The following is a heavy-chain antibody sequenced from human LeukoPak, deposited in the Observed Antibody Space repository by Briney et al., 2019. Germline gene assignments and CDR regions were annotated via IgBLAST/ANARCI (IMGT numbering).Heavy chain of an antibody. CDR2: ISGDGGAT. CDR3: ARAGPYDAFDI. CDR1: GFTFDDYV. D-gene: IGHD1-14*01. V-gene: IGHV3-43*02. J-gene: IGHJ3*02. Sequence: GGSLRLSCAASGFTFDDYVMHWVRQAPGKGLEWVSFISGDGGATYYADSVKGRFTISRHISRNTLYLQMNSLRAEDTAVYYCARAGPYDAFDIWGQGTMVTVSS.